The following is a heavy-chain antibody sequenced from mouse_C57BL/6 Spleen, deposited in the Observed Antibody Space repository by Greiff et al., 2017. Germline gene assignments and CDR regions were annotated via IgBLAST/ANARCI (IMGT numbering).Heavy chain of an antibody. CDR1: GYTFTSYW. CDR3: ARSYYYGSRLAY. V-gene: IGHV1-55*01. CDR2: IYPGSGST. Sequence: QVQLQQSGAELVKPGASVKMSCKASGYTFTSYWITWVKQRPGQGLEWIGDIYPGSGSTNYNEKFKSKATLTVDTSSSTAYMQLSSLTSEDSAVYYCARSYYYGSRLAYWGQGTLVTVSA. D-gene: IGHD1-1*01. J-gene: IGHJ3*01.